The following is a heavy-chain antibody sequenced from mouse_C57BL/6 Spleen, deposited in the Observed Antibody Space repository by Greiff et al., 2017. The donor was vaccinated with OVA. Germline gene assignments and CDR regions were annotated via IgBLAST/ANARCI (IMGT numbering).Heavy chain of an antibody. D-gene: IGHD1-1*01. J-gene: IGHJ2*01. CDR1: GYTFTSYW. CDR3: ARDTTVVYFDY. Sequence: QVQLQQPGAELVKPGASVKLSCKASGYTFTSYWMHWVKQRPGQGLEWIGMIHPNSGSTNYNEKFKSKATLTVDKSSSTAYMQLSSLTSEDAAVYYCARDTTVVYFDYWGQGTTLTVSS. CDR2: IHPNSGST. V-gene: IGHV1-64*01.